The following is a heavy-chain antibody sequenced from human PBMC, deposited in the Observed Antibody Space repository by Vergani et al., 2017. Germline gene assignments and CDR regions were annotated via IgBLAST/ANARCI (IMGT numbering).Heavy chain of an antibody. CDR1: GFTFSSYS. Sequence: EVQLVESGGGLVKPGGSLRLSCAASGFTFSSYSMNWVRQAPGKGLEWVSFISSSSSYIYYADSVKGRFTISRDNAKNSLYLQMNSLRAEDTAVYYCARVVGASAGYWGQGTLVTVSS. V-gene: IGHV3-21*01. CDR3: ARVVGASAGY. CDR2: ISSSSSYI. J-gene: IGHJ4*02. D-gene: IGHD1-26*01.